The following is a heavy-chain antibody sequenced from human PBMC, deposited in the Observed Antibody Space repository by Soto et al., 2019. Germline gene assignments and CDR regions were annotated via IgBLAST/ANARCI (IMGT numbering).Heavy chain of an antibody. D-gene: IGHD3-10*01. J-gene: IGHJ4*02. Sequence: EVQLVESGGGLVQPGGSLRLSCAASGFTFSSYWMHWVRQAPGKGLVWVSRINSDGSSTSYADSVKGRFTISRDNAKNTLYLQMNSLRAEDTAAYYCARGRITMIRVPFDYWGQGTLVTVSS. CDR2: INSDGSST. V-gene: IGHV3-74*01. CDR3: ARGRITMIRVPFDY. CDR1: GFTFSSYW.